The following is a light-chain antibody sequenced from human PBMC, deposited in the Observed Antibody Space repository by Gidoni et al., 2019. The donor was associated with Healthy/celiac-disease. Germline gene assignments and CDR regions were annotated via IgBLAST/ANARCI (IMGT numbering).Light chain of an antibody. CDR3: QQRSNWPRST. CDR1: QSVSSY. CDR2: DAS. V-gene: IGKV3-11*01. J-gene: IGKJ4*01. Sequence: ETVLTQSPATLSLSPGERATLSCRASQSVSSYLAWYQQKPGQAPRLLIYDASNRATGIPARFSGSGSGTDFTLTISSLEPEDFAVYYCQQRSNWPRSTFGGGTKVEIK.